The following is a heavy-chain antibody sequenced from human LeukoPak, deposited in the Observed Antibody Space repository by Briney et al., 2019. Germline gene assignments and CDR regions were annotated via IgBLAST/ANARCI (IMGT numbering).Heavy chain of an antibody. CDR3: ASMVRGATGDY. Sequence: SVKVSCKASGYTFTSYGISWVRQAPGQGLEWMGRIIPIFGTANYAQKFQGRVTITTDESTSTAYMELSSLRSEDTAVYYCASMVRGATGDYWGQGTLVTVSS. CDR2: IIPIFGTA. J-gene: IGHJ4*02. D-gene: IGHD3-10*01. V-gene: IGHV1-69*05. CDR1: GYTFTSYG.